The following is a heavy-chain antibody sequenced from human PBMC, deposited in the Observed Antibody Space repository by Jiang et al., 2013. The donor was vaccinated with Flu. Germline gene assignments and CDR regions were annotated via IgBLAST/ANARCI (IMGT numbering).Heavy chain of an antibody. Sequence: QLVESGGGVVQPGRSLRLSCAASGFTSSSYGMHWVRQAPGKGLEWVAVIWYDGSNKYYADSVKGRFTISRDNSKNTLYLQMNSLRAEDTAVYYCARDLIRGSSGWYWDAFDIWGQGTMVTVSS. J-gene: IGHJ3*02. V-gene: IGHV3-33*01. CDR1: GFTSSSYG. D-gene: IGHD6-19*01. CDR3: ARDLIRGSSGWYWDAFDI. CDR2: IWYDGSNK.